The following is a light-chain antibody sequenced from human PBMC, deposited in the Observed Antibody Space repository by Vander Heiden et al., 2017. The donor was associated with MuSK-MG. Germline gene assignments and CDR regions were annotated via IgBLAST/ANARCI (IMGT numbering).Light chain of an antibody. V-gene: IGKV1-39*01. CDR2: AAS. J-gene: IGKJ5*01. CDR1: QSISSY. CDR3: QQSDSTPLT. Sequence: VEMTQCPSSLSASVGDRVTITCRASQSISSYLNWYQQKPGKAPKLLIYAASSLQSGVPSRLGGSGSGTDFSLPISCRQHEDFATYYCQQSDSTPLTFGQGTRLEIK.